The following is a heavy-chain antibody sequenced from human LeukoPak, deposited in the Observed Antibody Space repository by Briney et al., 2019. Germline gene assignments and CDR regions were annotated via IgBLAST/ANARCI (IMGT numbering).Heavy chain of an antibody. J-gene: IGHJ5*02. CDR1: GGSISSGGYY. V-gene: IGHV4-31*03. Sequence: RASETLSFTCTVSGGSISSGGYYWSWIRQHPGKGLEWIGYIYYSGSTYYNPSLKSRVTISVDTSKNQFSLKLSSVTAADTAVYYCARGVLTGSNWFDPWGQGTLVTVSS. CDR2: IYYSGST. D-gene: IGHD3-9*01. CDR3: ARGVLTGSNWFDP.